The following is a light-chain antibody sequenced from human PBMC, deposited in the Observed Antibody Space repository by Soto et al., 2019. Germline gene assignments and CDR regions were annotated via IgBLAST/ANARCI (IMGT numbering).Light chain of an antibody. V-gene: IGKV1-5*03. CDR1: QSISSW. Sequence: DIQMTQSPSTLSASVGDRVTITCRASQSISSWLAWYQQKPGKAPKLLIYKASSLESGVPSRFSGSGSGTEFTLTISSLQPDDFATYSCQHYHTYPLTFGGGTTVEIK. CDR2: KAS. J-gene: IGKJ4*01. CDR3: QHYHTYPLT.